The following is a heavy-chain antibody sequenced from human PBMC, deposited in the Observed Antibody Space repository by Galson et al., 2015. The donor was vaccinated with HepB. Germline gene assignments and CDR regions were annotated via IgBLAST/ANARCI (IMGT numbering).Heavy chain of an antibody. CDR3: ARVSSGMSFDWLPTRRRYFDY. CDR2: IYYSGST. D-gene: IGHD3-9*01. J-gene: IGHJ4*02. Sequence: ATLSLPCTVSGGSISSSSYYWGWIRPPPGKGLEWIGSIYYSGSTYYNQSLKSRVTISVDTSKNQFSLKLSSVTAADTAVYYCARVSSGMSFDWLPTRRRYFDYWGQGTLVTVSS. CDR1: GGSISSSSYY. V-gene: IGHV4-39*07.